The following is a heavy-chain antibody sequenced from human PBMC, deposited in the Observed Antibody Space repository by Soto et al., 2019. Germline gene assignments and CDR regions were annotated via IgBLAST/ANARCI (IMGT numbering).Heavy chain of an antibody. CDR1: GYTFTSYG. CDR2: ISAYNGNT. D-gene: IGHD3-22*01. CDR3: ARDPYYYDSSGYQAHDAFDI. V-gene: IGHV1-18*04. J-gene: IGHJ3*02. Sequence: RASVKVSCKASGYTFTSYGISWVRQAPGQGLKGMGWISAYNGNTNYAQKLQGRVTMTTDTSTSTAYMELRSLRSDDTAVYYCARDPYYYDSSGYQAHDAFDIWGQGTMVTVSS.